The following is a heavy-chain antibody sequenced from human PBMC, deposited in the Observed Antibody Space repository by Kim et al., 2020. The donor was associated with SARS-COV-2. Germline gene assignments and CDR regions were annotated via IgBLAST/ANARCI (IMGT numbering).Heavy chain of an antibody. D-gene: IGHD2-21*02. CDR1: GGSISSSSYY. J-gene: IGHJ3*02. V-gene: IGHV4-39*07. Sequence: SETLSLTCTVSGGSISSSSYYWGWIRQPPGKGLEWIGSIYYSGSTYYNPSLKSRVTISVDTSKNQFSLKLSSVTAADTAVYYCARDTPHVVVTAIPDAFDIWGQGTMVTVSS. CDR2: IYYSGST. CDR3: ARDTPHVVVTAIPDAFDI.